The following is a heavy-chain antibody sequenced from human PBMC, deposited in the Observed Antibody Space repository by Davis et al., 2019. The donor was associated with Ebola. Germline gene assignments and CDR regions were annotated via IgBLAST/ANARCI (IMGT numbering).Heavy chain of an antibody. V-gene: IGHV4-59*01. D-gene: IGHD6-19*01. CDR1: GGSISSYY. Sequence: MPSETLSLTCTLSGGSISSYYWSWNRQPPGKGLEWIGYTYYSGSTNYNPSLKSRVTISVDTSKNQFTLKLSSVTAADTAVYYCASSYSSGWPFDPWGQGTLVTVSS. CDR3: ASSYSSGWPFDP. J-gene: IGHJ5*02. CDR2: TYYSGST.